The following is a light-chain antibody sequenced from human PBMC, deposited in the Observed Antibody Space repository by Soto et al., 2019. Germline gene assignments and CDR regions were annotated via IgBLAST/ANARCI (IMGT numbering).Light chain of an antibody. Sequence: EIVLTQSPGTLSLSPGERATLSCRASQSVSNNYLAWYQQKPGQSPRLLIYGASNRATGIPDRFSGSGSVTDFTLNISRLEPEDFAVYYCQQYGISGTFGQGTKVEIK. CDR2: GAS. V-gene: IGKV3-20*01. CDR1: QSVSNNY. CDR3: QQYGISGT. J-gene: IGKJ1*01.